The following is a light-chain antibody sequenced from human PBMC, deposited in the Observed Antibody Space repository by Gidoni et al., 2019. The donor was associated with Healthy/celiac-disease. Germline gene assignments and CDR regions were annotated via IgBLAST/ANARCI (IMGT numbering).Light chain of an antibody. CDR1: QSVSSY. Sequence: EIVLTQSPATLSLSPGERATLSCRASQSVSSYLAWYQQKPGQAPRLLIYDASNRATGIPARFSGSGSGTDFTLTISSLEPEDFAVYYCQQRSNWPLQGFTFXPXTKVDIK. CDR2: DAS. CDR3: QQRSNWPLQGFT. J-gene: IGKJ3*01. V-gene: IGKV3-11*01.